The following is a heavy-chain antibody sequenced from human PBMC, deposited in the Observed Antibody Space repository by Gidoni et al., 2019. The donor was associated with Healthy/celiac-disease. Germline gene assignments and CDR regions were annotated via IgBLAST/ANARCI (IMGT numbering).Heavy chain of an antibody. D-gene: IGHD3-3*01. CDR3: AREPPHAGAPDYYFDY. CDR1: GFTFSSYA. V-gene: IGHV3-30-3*01. Sequence: QVQLVDSGGGVVQPGRSLRLSCAASGFTFSSYAMHWVRQAPGKGLEWVAVISYDGSNKYYADSVKGRFTISRDNSKNTLYLQMNSLRAEDTAVYYCAREPPHAGAPDYYFDYWGQGTLVTVSS. CDR2: ISYDGSNK. J-gene: IGHJ4*02.